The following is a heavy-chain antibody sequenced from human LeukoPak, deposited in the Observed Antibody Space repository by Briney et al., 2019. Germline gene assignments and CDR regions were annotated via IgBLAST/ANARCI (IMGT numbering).Heavy chain of an antibody. J-gene: IGHJ3*02. CDR3: ARARGATIFQSAFDI. CDR1: GGSISSYY. V-gene: IGHV4-59*01. Sequence: SETLSLTCTVSGGSISSYYWSWIRQPPGKGLKWIGYIHYSGSTNYNPSLKSRVTISVDTSKNQFSLKLTSVTAADTAVYYCARARGATIFQSAFDIWGQGTMVTVSS. D-gene: IGHD5-24*01. CDR2: IHYSGST.